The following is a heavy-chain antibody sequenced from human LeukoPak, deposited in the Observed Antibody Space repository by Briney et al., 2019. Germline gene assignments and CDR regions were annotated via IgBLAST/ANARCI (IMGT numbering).Heavy chain of an antibody. CDR1: GYTFTGYY. J-gene: IGHJ4*02. V-gene: IGHV1-2*02. Sequence: ASVKVSCKASGYTFTGYYMHWVRQAPGQGLEWMGWINPNSGGTNYAQKFQGRVTMTRDTSISTAYMELSRLRSDDTAVYYCARDWVGQWLATYYFDYWGQGTLVTVSS. CDR3: ARDWVGQWLATYYFDY. D-gene: IGHD6-19*01. CDR2: INPNSGGT.